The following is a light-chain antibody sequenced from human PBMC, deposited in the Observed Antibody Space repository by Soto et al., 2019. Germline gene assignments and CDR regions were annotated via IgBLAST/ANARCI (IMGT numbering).Light chain of an antibody. V-gene: IGLV2-8*01. Sequence: QSVLTQPPSASGSPGQSVTISCTGTSSDVGGYVYVSWYQQYPGKAPKLMIFEVNKRASGVPDRFSGSKSGNTASLTVSGLQAEDEGDYYCSSYAGINTDVIFGGGTKVTVL. CDR1: SSDVGGYVY. J-gene: IGLJ2*01. CDR2: EVN. CDR3: SSYAGINTDVI.